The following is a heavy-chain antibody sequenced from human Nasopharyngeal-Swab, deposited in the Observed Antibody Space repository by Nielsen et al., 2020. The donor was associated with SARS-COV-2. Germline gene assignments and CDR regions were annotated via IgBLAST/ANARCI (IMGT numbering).Heavy chain of an antibody. CDR2: IYYSGST. D-gene: IGHD3-22*01. V-gene: IGHV4-31*02. Sequence: WIRQPPGKGLEWIGYIYYSGSTYYNPSLKSRVTISVDTSKNQFSLKLSSATAADTAVYYCARQSWAGYYYDSSGYMDVWGKGTTVTSPQ. J-gene: IGHJ6*04. CDR3: ARQSWAGYYYDSSGYMDV.